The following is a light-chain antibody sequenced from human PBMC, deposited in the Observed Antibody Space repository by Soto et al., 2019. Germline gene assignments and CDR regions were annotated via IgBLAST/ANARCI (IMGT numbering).Light chain of an antibody. V-gene: IGKV3-20*01. CDR3: QQYGNSPIT. J-gene: IGKJ5*01. CDR1: QSVSSNY. Sequence: EIVLTQSPGTLSLSPGERATLSCRASQSVSSNYLAWYRQNPGQAPRLLIWGASSRAPGIPDRFSGSGSGTDFTLTINRLDSEDFAVYYCQQYGNSPITFGQGTRLDIK. CDR2: GAS.